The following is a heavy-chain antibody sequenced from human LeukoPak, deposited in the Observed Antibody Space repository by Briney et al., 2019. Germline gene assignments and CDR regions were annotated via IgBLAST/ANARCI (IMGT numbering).Heavy chain of an antibody. J-gene: IGHJ4*02. V-gene: IGHV1-69*01. Sequence: SVKVSCKASGGTFSSYAISWVRRAPGQGLEWMGGIIPIFGTANYAQKFQGRVTITADESTSTAYMELSSLRSEDTAVYYCARVPGYCSSTSCYAGHFDYWGQGTLVTVSS. CDR3: ARVPGYCSSTSCYAGHFDY. CDR2: IIPIFGTA. D-gene: IGHD2-2*01. CDR1: GGTFSSYA.